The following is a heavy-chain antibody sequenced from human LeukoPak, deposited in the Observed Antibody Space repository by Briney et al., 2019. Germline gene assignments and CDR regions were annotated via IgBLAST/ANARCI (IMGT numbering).Heavy chain of an antibody. V-gene: IGHV4-61*02. CDR1: GGSISSSSYY. CDR2: ISTSGTT. CDR3: ARVTGYMIEDYFDY. J-gene: IGHJ4*02. D-gene: IGHD3-22*01. Sequence: SETLSLTCTVSGGSISSSSYYWGWIRQPAGKGLEWIGRISTSGTTNYNPSLKSRVTMSVDTSKNQFSLKLSSVTAADTAVYYCARVTGYMIEDYFDYWGQGTLVTVSS.